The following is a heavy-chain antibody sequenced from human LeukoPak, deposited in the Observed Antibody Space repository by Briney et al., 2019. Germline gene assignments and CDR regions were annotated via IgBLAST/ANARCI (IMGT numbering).Heavy chain of an antibody. CDR3: ARSLGDLPLGY. CDR2: IYSGGST. J-gene: IGHJ4*02. CDR1: GFTVSSNY. V-gene: IGHV3-66*02. D-gene: IGHD4-17*01. Sequence: GGSLRLSCAASGFTVSSNYMSWVRQAPGKGLEWVSVIYSGGSTYYADSVKGRFTISRDNSKNTLYLQMNSLRAEDTAVYYCARSLGDLPLGYWGQGTLVTVSS.